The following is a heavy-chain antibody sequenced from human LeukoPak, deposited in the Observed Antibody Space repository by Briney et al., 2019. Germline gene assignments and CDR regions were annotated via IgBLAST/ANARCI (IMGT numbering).Heavy chain of an antibody. CDR1: GGSISSYY. J-gene: IGHJ4*02. Sequence: PSETLSLTCAVSGGSISSYYWSWIRQPPGKGLEWIGYIYYSGSTNYNPSLKSRVTISVDTSKNQFSLKLSSATAADTAVYYCARLYSSSWYQIDYWGQGTLVTVSS. V-gene: IGHV4-59*01. CDR2: IYYSGST. D-gene: IGHD6-13*01. CDR3: ARLYSSSWYQIDY.